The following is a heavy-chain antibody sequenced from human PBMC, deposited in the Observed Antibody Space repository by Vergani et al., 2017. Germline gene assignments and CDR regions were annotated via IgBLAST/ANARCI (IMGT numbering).Heavy chain of an antibody. Sequence: EVQLVESGEGLVQPGGSLRLSCAASGFTFSSYAMHWVRQAPGKGLEYVSAISSNGGSTYYADSVKGRFTISRDNSKNTLYLQMGSLRAEDMAVYYCARGGYYYDSSGPWAAVDIWGQGTMVTVSS. CDR1: GFTFSSYA. D-gene: IGHD3-22*01. V-gene: IGHV3-64*02. CDR2: ISSNGGST. CDR3: ARGGYYYDSSGPWAAVDI. J-gene: IGHJ3*02.